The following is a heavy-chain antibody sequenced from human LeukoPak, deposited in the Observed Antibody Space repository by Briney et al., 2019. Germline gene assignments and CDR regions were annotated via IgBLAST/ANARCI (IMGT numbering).Heavy chain of an antibody. J-gene: IGHJ4*02. D-gene: IGHD4-17*01. CDR1: GFTFSSYS. Sequence: PGGSLRLSCAASGFTFSSYSMHWVRQAPGKGLEWVAMISFDASNKYYAASVKGRFTISRDNSENTLYLQLNSLRADDTAVYYCAGNPYGDYPFDYWGQGTLVAVSS. CDR3: AGNPYGDYPFDY. V-gene: IGHV3-30*04. CDR2: ISFDASNK.